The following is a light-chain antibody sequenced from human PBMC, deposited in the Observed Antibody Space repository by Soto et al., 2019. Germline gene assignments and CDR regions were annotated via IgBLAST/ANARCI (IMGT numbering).Light chain of an antibody. CDR1: QSVSSN. CDR3: QRYNNGPPYT. J-gene: IGKJ2*01. Sequence: EIVMTQSPATLSVSPGERATLSCRASQSVSSNLAWYQQKPGQAPRLLIYGASTRATGIPARFSGSGSGTEFTLTISSLQSEEFAVYYCQRYNNGPPYTFGQGTKLEIK. CDR2: GAS. V-gene: IGKV3-15*01.